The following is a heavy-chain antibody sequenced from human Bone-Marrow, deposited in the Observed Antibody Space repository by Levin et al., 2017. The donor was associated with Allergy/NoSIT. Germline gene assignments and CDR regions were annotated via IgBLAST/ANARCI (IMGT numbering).Heavy chain of an antibody. CDR3: ARGGTYYCTGGICYLPDY. CDR2: IYYSGST. V-gene: IGHV4-59*11. CDR1: GGSISSHY. D-gene: IGHD2-8*02. J-gene: IGHJ4*02. Sequence: SQTLSLTCTVSGGSISSHYWSWIRQPPGKGLEWIGYIYYSGSTNYNPSLKSRVTISVDTSKNQFPLMLSSVTAADTAVYYCARGGTYYCTGGICYLPDYWGQGTLVTVSS.